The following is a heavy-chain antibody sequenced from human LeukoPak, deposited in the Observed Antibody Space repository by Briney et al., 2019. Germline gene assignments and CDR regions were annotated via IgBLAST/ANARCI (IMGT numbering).Heavy chain of an antibody. D-gene: IGHD4-17*01. CDR1: GFTFSSYG. CDR3: ARDDDYGDSYWYFDL. Sequence: PGGSLRLSCAASGFTFSSYGMHWVRQAPGKGLEWVSVIWYDGTNKYYADSEKGRFTISRDNSKNTLYLQMNSLRAEDTAVYYCARDDDYGDSYWYFDLWGRGTLVTVSS. J-gene: IGHJ2*01. CDR2: IWYDGTNK. V-gene: IGHV3-33*01.